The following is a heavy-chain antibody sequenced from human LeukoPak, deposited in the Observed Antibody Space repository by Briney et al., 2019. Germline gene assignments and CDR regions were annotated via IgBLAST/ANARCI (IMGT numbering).Heavy chain of an antibody. D-gene: IGHD2-8*01. CDR1: RGTFSSYA. CDR3: ASCTNGVCQH. V-gene: IGHV1-69*05. Sequence: SVKVSCKASRGTFSSYAISWVRQAPGQGLEGLGRIISIFGTANYAQNFQGRVTITTDESTSTAYMELSSLRSEDTAVYYCASCTNGVCQHWGQGTLVTVSS. J-gene: IGHJ1*01. CDR2: IISIFGTA.